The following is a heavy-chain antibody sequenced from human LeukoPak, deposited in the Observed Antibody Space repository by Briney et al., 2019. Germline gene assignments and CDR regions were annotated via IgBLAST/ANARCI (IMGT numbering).Heavy chain of an antibody. D-gene: IGHD7-27*01. Sequence: GASVKVSCKASGYTFTSYDINWVRQATGQGLEWMGWMNPNSGNTGYAQKFQGRVTMTRNTSISTAYMELSSLRSEDTAVYYCARSGVSEDYYGMDVWGQGTTVTVSS. CDR2: MNPNSGNT. CDR1: GYTFTSYD. V-gene: IGHV1-8*01. CDR3: ARSGVSEDYYGMDV. J-gene: IGHJ6*02.